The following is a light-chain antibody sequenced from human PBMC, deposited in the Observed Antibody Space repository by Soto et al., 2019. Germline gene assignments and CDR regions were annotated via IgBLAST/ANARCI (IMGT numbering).Light chain of an antibody. V-gene: IGKV1-27*01. CDR3: QEYNSGPALT. CDR1: QGISNS. J-gene: IGKJ4*01. CDR2: AAS. Sequence: DIQMTQSPSSLSASVGDRVTITCRASQGISNSLAWYQQKPGKVPKLLIYAASISQSGVPSRFSGSGSGTDFTLTISSLQPEDVASYYCQEYNSGPALTFGGGTKVEIK.